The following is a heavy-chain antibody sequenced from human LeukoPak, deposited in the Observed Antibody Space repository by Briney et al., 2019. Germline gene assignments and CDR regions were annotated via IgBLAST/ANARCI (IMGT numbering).Heavy chain of an antibody. D-gene: IGHD4-17*01. CDR2: INPSGGST. Sequence: ASVKVSCKASGYTFTSYYMHWVRQAPGQGLEWMGIINPSGGSTSYAQKFQGRVTMTRDTSTSTVYMELSSLRSEDTAVYYCARCRDYGDYDPYYFDYWGQGTLVTVSS. J-gene: IGHJ4*02. CDR1: GYTFTSYY. V-gene: IGHV1-46*01. CDR3: ARCRDYGDYDPYYFDY.